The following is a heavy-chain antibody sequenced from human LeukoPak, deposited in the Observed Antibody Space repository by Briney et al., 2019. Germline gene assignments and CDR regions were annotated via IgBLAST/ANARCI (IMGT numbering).Heavy chain of an antibody. CDR3: ARDRAIEYCSRTSCLNWFDP. D-gene: IGHD2-2*01. V-gene: IGHV1-18*01. CDR2: ISAYNGNT. Sequence: ASVKVSCKASGYTFTSYGISWVRQAPGQGLEWMGWISAYNGNTNYAQKLQGRVTMTTDTSTSTAYMELRSLRSDDTAVYYCARDRAIEYCSRTSCLNWFDPWGQGTLVTVSS. J-gene: IGHJ5*02. CDR1: GYTFTSYG.